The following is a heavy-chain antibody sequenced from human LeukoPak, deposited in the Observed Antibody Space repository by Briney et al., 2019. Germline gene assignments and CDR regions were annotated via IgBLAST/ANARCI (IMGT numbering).Heavy chain of an antibody. Sequence: GEPLKISCKGSGYSFPTYWIGWARQMPGKRLEGVGIIYPGDSDTRYSPSFQGQVTISADKSISTAYLQWSSLKASDTAMYYCARQGGQYYFDYWGQGTLVTVSS. V-gene: IGHV5-51*01. D-gene: IGHD6-19*01. CDR1: GYSFPTYW. CDR2: IYPGDSDT. CDR3: ARQGGQYYFDY. J-gene: IGHJ4*02.